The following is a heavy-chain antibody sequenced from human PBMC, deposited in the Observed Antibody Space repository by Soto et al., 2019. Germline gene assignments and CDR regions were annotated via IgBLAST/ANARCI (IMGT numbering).Heavy chain of an antibody. Sequence: SVKVSCKASGGTFSSYTISWVRQAPGQGLEWMGRIIPILGIANYAQKFQGRVTITADKSTSTAYMELSSLRSEDTAVYYCARDPGYCSGGSCSDEYYFDYWGQGTLVSVSS. J-gene: IGHJ4*02. CDR1: GGTFSSYT. V-gene: IGHV1-69*04. CDR2: IIPILGIA. CDR3: ARDPGYCSGGSCSDEYYFDY. D-gene: IGHD2-15*01.